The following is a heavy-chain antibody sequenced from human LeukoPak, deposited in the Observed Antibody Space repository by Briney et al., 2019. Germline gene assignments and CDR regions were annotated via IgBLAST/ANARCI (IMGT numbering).Heavy chain of an antibody. CDR1: GYTFTSYD. CDR2: MNPNSGNT. Sequence: GASVKVSCKASGYTFTSYDINWVRQAPGQGLEWMGWMNPNSGNTGYAQKFQGRVTMTRNTSISTAYMELSSLRSEDTAVYYCARLIAAAGDFDYWGQGTLVTVSS. CDR3: ARLIAAAGDFDY. V-gene: IGHV1-8*01. J-gene: IGHJ4*02. D-gene: IGHD6-13*01.